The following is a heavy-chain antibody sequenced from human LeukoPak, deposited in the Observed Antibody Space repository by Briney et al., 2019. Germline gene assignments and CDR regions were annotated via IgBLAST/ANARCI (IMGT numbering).Heavy chain of an antibody. J-gene: IGHJ1*01. CDR1: GFTFTNYG. D-gene: IGHD4-17*01. CDR3: ARDPGLGDSVLYFQH. CDR2: ISAYNGNT. Sequence: ASVKVSCKTSGFTFTNYGISWVRQAPGQGLGWMGRISAYNGNTHSAQSLQGRVTMTTDTSASTAYMELGSLRSDDTAVYYCARDPGLGDSVLYFQHWGQGTLVSVSS. V-gene: IGHV1-18*01.